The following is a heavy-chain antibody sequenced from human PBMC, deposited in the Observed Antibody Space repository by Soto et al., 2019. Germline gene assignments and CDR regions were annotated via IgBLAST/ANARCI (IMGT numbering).Heavy chain of an antibody. CDR2: IIAIFGTA. J-gene: IGHJ6*02. CDR1: GGTFSSYA. V-gene: IGHV1-69*06. Sequence: QVQLVQSGAEVKKPGSSVKVSCKASGGTFSSYAISWVRQAPGQGLEWMGGIIAIFGTANYAQNCQGRVAITADKSTSTAYIELSSLRSEATAVYYCASVQETEGIAAAAHKGYYYYGMDVWGQGTTVTVS. D-gene: IGHD6-13*01. CDR3: ASVQETEGIAAAAHKGYYYYGMDV.